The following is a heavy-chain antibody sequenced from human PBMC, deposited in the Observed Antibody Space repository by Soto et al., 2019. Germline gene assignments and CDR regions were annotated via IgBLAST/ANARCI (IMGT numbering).Heavy chain of an antibody. CDR3: AGTTSHQWYYMDV. V-gene: IGHV6-1*01. Sequence: SPTPSLTRAISGGSGSCNSAACKWIRVSPSRGLEWLARTYYRSRWYNDYAVSVRSRITVNPDTSKNQFSLQLTSVTPEDTAVYYCAGTTSHQWYYMDVWGKGTTVTVSS. J-gene: IGHJ6*03. CDR2: TYYRSRWYN. CDR1: GGSGSCNSAA. D-gene: IGHD1-7*01.